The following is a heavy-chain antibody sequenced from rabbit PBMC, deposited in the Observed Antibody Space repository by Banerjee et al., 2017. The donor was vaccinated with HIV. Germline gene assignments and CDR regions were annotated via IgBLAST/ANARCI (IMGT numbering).Heavy chain of an antibody. J-gene: IGHJ4*01. CDR3: ARDLAGVVGWNLNL. V-gene: IGHV1S45*01. CDR2: INTSSGNT. CDR1: GSDISSYS. D-gene: IGHD4-1*01. Sequence: QEQLKESGGGLVQPGGSLKLSCKASGSDISSYSMGWVRQAPGKGLEWIACINTSSGNTVYATWAKGRFTISKTSWTTVTLQMTSLTAADTATYFCARDLAGVVGWNLNLWGQGTLVTVS.